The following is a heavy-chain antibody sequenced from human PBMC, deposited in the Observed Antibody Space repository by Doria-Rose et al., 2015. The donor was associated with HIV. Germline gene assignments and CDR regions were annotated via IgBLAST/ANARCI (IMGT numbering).Heavy chain of an antibody. CDR3: ARIKSSRWYHKYYFDF. Sequence: QITLKESGPVLVKPTETLTLTCTVSGVSLSSPGMGVSWIRQPPGKALEWLANIFSDDERSYTTSLKSILTISGGTSNSQVVLTMTDMDPVDTATYYCARIKSSRWYHKYYFDFWGQGTLVIVSA. J-gene: IGHJ4*02. CDR2: IFSDDER. D-gene: IGHD6-13*01. CDR1: GVSLSSPGMG. V-gene: IGHV2-26*01.